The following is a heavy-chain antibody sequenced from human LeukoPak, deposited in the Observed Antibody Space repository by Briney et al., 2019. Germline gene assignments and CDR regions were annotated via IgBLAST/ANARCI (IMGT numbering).Heavy chain of an antibody. CDR1: GGSVSRGGYY. J-gene: IGHJ4*02. V-gene: IGHV4-31*03. CDR3: ATADWESFYFDS. Sequence: SETLSLTCTVSGGSVSRGGYYWNWIRQHPGKGLSWIGFTSYSEGTYYNPSLMSRITISVDRSQNQFSLKMRDVTAADTAVYFCATADWESFYFDSWGQGVLVAVSS. D-gene: IGHD1-26*01. CDR2: TSYSEGT.